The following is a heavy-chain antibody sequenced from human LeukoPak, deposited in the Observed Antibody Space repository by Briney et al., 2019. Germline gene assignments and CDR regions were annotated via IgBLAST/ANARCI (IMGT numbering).Heavy chain of an antibody. V-gene: IGHV3-49*03. CDR1: GFTFGDHA. CDR2: IRSKAYGETA. CDR3: TRDRGAYNLYDY. D-gene: IGHD1-1*01. Sequence: GGSLRLSCTAPGFTFGDHAMSWIRQAPGKGLEWVGFIRSKAYGETADYAASVKGRFTISRDDSKAIAYLQMNSLKTEDTAVYHCTRDRGAYNLYDYWGQGTLVTVSS. J-gene: IGHJ4*02.